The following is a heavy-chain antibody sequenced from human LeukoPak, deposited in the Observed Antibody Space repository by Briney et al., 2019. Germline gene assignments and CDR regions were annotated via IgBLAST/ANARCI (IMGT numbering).Heavy chain of an antibody. CDR1: GGSISSGGYY. J-gene: IGHJ5*02. CDR3: ARAAVVPAAIDWFDP. Sequence: PSETLSLTCTVSGGSISSGGYYWTWIRQHPGKGLEWIGYVYYSGSTYYNPSLKSRVSISVDTSKNQFSLKLSSVTAADTAVYYCARAAVVPAAIDWFDPWGQGTLVTVSS. V-gene: IGHV4-31*03. D-gene: IGHD2-2*02. CDR2: VYYSGST.